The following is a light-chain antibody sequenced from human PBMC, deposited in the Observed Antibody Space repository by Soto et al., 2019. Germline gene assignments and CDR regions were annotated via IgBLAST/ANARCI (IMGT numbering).Light chain of an antibody. CDR3: QQINSYPRT. CDR1: QGISSY. CDR2: AAS. Sequence: IQLTQSPSFLSASVGDRITITCRASQGISSYLAWYQQKPGKAPKLLIYAASTLQSGVPSRFSGSGSGTEFTLTISSLQPEHFAVYYCQQINSYPRTFGQGTKVDIK. J-gene: IGKJ1*01. V-gene: IGKV1-9*01.